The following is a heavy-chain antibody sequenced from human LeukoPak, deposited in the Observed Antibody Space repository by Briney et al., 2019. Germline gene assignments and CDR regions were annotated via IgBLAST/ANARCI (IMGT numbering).Heavy chain of an antibody. CDR2: ISYDGSNE. CDR1: GFTFSGYA. Sequence: PGGSLRLSCAASGFTFSGYAMHWVRQAPGKGLEWVAVISYDGSNEYYADSVKGRFTISRDNSKNTLYLQMNSLSAEDTAMYYCARNILFAFDIWGQGTMVTVSS. CDR3: ARNILFAFDI. J-gene: IGHJ3*02. V-gene: IGHV3-30-3*01.